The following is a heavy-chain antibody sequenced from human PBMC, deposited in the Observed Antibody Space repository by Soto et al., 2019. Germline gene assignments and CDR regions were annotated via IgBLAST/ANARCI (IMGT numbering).Heavy chain of an antibody. J-gene: IGHJ4*02. CDR2: ISYDGSNK. CDR3: AKEKERYYYDSSGYYNDY. V-gene: IGHV3-30*18. CDR1: GFTFSSYG. Sequence: QVQLVESGGGVVQPGRSLRLSCAASGFTFSSYGMHWVRQAPGKGLEWVAVISYDGSNKYYADSVKGRFTISRDNSKNTLYLQMNSLRAEDTAVYYCAKEKERYYYDSSGYYNDYWGQGTLVTVSS. D-gene: IGHD3-22*01.